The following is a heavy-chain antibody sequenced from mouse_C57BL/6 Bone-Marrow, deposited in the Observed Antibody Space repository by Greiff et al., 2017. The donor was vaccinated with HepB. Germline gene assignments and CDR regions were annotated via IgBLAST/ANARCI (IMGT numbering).Heavy chain of an antibody. D-gene: IGHD1-1*01. CDR3: AREDYGSSYYFDY. CDR2: IHPNSGST. J-gene: IGHJ2*01. CDR1: GYTFTSYW. V-gene: IGHV1-64*01. Sequence: QVQLQQPGAELVKPGASVKLSCKASGYTFTSYWMHWVKQRPGQGLEWIGMIHPNSGSTNYNEKFKSKATLTVDKSSSTAYMQLSSLTSEDSAGYYWAREDYGSSYYFDYWGQGTTLTVSS.